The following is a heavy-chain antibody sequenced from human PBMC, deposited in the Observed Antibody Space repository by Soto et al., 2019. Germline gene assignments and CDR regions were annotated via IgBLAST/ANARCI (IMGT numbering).Heavy chain of an antibody. Sequence: EVQLLESGGGLVQPGGSLRLPCAASGFTFSSYVMSWVRQAPGKGLEWVLSISGGGGTTYYADSVKGRFTISRDNSKITLYLQLDSLIAEDTAVYYCAKGYSGSDYCVDYWGQGTLVTVSS. CDR3: AKGYSGSDYCVDY. D-gene: IGHD5-12*01. CDR2: ISGGGGTT. J-gene: IGHJ4*02. CDR1: GFTFSSYV. V-gene: IGHV3-23*01.